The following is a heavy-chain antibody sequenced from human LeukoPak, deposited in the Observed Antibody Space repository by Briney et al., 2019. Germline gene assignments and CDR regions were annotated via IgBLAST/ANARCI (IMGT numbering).Heavy chain of an antibody. Sequence: PGGSLRLSCAASGFTFSSYAMIWVRQAPGKGLEWVSAISGSGGSTYYADSVKGRFTISRDNSKNTLYLQMNSLRAEDTAVYYRAKDPPYYYDSSGYYYWGQGTLVTVSS. D-gene: IGHD3-22*01. CDR1: GFTFSSYA. J-gene: IGHJ4*02. V-gene: IGHV3-23*01. CDR2: ISGSGGST. CDR3: AKDPPYYYDSSGYYY.